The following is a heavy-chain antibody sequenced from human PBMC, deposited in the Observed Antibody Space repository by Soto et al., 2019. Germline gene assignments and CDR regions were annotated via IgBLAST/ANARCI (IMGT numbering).Heavy chain of an antibody. CDR3: ARMGEDNSGLWLDY. V-gene: IGHV2-70*04. J-gene: IGHJ4*02. CDR2: IDCYDGK. CDR1: GFPLSTIGMR. D-gene: IGHD3-22*01. Sequence: SGPTLVKHTQPPPLTCTFAGFPLSTIGMRVTWMRQPPGNGLEWLAGIDCYDGKFYSTSLXSRLTISKDTSKNQVVLTMTSMDPVDPATYYCARMGEDNSGLWLDYWRQGTLVTVSS.